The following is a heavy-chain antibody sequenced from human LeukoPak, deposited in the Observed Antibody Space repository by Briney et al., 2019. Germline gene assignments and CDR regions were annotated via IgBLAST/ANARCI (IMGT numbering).Heavy chain of an antibody. D-gene: IGHD6-13*01. CDR2: IYYSGST. Sequence: SETLSLTCTVSGGSISSSSYYWGWIRQPPGKGLEWIGSIYYSGSTYYNPSLKSRVTISVDTSKNQFSLKLSSVIAADTAVYYCARRIAAAGTNAFDIWGQGTMVTVSS. V-gene: IGHV4-39*01. CDR1: GGSISSSSYY. CDR3: ARRIAAAGTNAFDI. J-gene: IGHJ3*02.